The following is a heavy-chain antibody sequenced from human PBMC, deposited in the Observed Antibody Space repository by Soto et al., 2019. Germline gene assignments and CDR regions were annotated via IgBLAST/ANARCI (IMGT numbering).Heavy chain of an antibody. CDR1: GGTFSKNT. V-gene: IGHV1-69*13. D-gene: IGHD3-22*01. CDR2: IMPVFGKA. J-gene: IGHJ4*02. Sequence: RASVKVSCKASGGTFSKNTISWVRQAPGQGLEWMGGIMPVFGKANYAQKFQGRVTITADEYTRTAYMELSRLKSEDTAVYYCARQFDYDTSGYYYAYWGQGTLVTVPS. CDR3: ARQFDYDTSGYYYAY.